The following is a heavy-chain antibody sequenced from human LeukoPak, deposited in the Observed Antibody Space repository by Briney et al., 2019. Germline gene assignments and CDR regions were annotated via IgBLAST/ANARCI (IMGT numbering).Heavy chain of an antibody. V-gene: IGHV4-34*01. CDR2: INHSGST. J-gene: IGHJ4*02. Sequence: PSETLSLTCTVSGGSIRSYYWSWIRQPPGKGLEWIGEINHSGSTNYNPSLKSRVTISVDTSKNQFSLKLSSVTAADTAVYYCARGWITMIVADWGQGTLVTVSS. CDR3: ARGWITMIVAD. D-gene: IGHD3-22*01. CDR1: GGSIRSYY.